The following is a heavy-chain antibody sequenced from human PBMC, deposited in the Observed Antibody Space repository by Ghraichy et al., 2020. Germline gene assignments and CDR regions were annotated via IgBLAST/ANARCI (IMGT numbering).Heavy chain of an antibody. J-gene: IGHJ3*02. Sequence: ASVKVSCKASGYTLSDYWIHWVRQAPGQGLEWMGCIYPKSGATRHAQKFQDRVTMTRDTSINTADMEMSRLRSDDTAVYYCTRDRGGIESFDIWGQGTVVSVSS. CDR2: IYPKSGAT. V-gene: IGHV1-2*02. CDR3: TRDRGGIESFDI. D-gene: IGHD3-16*01. CDR1: GYTLSDYW.